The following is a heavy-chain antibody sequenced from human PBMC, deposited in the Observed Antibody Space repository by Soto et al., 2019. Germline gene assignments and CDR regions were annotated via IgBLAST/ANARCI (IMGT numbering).Heavy chain of an antibody. CDR2: IKTKTDGGTT. CDR1: GFTFSNAW. Sequence: ESGGGLVKPGGSLKLSCAASGFTFSNAWMSWVRQIPGKGLEWVGRIKTKTDGGTTDYAAPVKGRFTISRDDSENTLYLQMNSLKSEDTAVYYCTRDKDIVVVADQFDYWGQGALVTVSS. J-gene: IGHJ4*02. CDR3: TRDKDIVVVADQFDY. V-gene: IGHV3-15*01. D-gene: IGHD2-15*01.